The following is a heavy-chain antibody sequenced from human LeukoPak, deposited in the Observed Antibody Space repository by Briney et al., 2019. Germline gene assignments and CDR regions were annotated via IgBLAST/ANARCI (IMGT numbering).Heavy chain of an antibody. D-gene: IGHD2-21*02. Sequence: VASVKVSCKASGFTFTGYYIHWVRQAPGQGLEWMGYINPHSGGTNSPQKFQGRVTMTTDTSISAAYMELSSLISDDTAMYYCVREGNELLSKNFDYWGQGTLVTVSS. V-gene: IGHV1-2*02. CDR2: INPHSGGT. CDR1: GFTFTGYY. J-gene: IGHJ4*02. CDR3: VREGNELLSKNFDY.